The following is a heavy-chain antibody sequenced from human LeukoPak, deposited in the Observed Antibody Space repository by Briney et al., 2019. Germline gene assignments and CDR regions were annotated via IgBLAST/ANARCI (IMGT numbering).Heavy chain of an antibody. Sequence: GGSLRLSRAASGFTFSSYAMNWVRQAPGKGLEWVSAISGSGGSTYYADSVKGRFTISRDNSKNTLYLQMNSLRAEDTAVYYCAKVRELYCTNGVCYDFDYWGQGTLVTVSS. V-gene: IGHV3-23*01. CDR1: GFTFSSYA. CDR3: AKVRELYCTNGVCYDFDY. J-gene: IGHJ4*02. CDR2: ISGSGGST. D-gene: IGHD2-8*01.